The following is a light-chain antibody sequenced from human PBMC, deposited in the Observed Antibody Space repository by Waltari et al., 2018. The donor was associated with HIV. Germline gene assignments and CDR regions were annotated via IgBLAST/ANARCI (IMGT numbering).Light chain of an antibody. Sequence: QSVLTQPPSVSGAPGQRVTISCTGSSSNIGAGYDVHWYQQIPGTAPKRLIYGNSQRPSGVPDRFSGSKSGTSASLAITGLQAEDEADYYCQSYDSSLSVWVFGGGTKLTVL. CDR3: QSYDSSLSVWV. V-gene: IGLV1-40*01. CDR1: SSNIGAGYD. CDR2: GNS. J-gene: IGLJ3*02.